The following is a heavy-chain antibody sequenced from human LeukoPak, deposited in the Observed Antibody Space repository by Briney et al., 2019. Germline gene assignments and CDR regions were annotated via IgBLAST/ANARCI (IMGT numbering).Heavy chain of an antibody. CDR1: GFTFSDYY. Sequence: GGSLRLSCAASGFTFSDYYMSWIRQAPGKGLEWVSYISSSGSTIYYADSVKGRFTISRDNAKNSLYLQMNSLIAEDTAVYYCARDHPYCSGGSCYSGYYYDSSGPIDYWGQGTLVTVSS. D-gene: IGHD2-15*01. CDR3: ARDHPYCSGGSCYSGYYYDSSGPIDY. J-gene: IGHJ4*02. CDR2: ISSSGSTI. V-gene: IGHV3-11*04.